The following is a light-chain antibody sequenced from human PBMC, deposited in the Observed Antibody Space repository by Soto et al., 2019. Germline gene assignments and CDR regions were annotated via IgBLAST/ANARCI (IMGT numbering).Light chain of an antibody. J-gene: IGKJ4*01. CDR3: QQYGSSPLT. CDR2: GAS. V-gene: IGKV3-20*01. Sequence: EIVLTQSPGTLSLSPGERATLSCRASQSVTSSYLAWYRQKPGQAPRLLIYGASSRATGIADRFSGSGSGTDFTLIINRLEPEDFAVYYCQQYGSSPLTFGGGTKVEIK. CDR1: QSVTSSY.